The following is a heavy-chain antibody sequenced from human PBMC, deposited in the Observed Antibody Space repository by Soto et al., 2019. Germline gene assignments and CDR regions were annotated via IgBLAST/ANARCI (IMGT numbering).Heavy chain of an antibody. CDR2: IIPIFGTA. CDR1: VGTFSSYA. V-gene: IGHV1-69*01. D-gene: IGHD2-15*01. Sequence: QVQLVQSGAEVKKPGSSVKVSCKAPVGTFSSYAISWVRQAPGQGLEWMGGIIPIFGTANYAQKFQGRVTITADESTSTGYMELSSLRSEDTAVYYCARSQGGSSSLDIYYYYYYGMDVWGQGTKVTVSS. J-gene: IGHJ6*02. CDR3: ARSQGGSSSLDIYYYYYYGMDV.